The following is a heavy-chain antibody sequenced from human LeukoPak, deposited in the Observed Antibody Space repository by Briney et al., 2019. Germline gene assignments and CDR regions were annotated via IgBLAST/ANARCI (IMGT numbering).Heavy chain of an antibody. D-gene: IGHD1-26*01. Sequence: PGVSLRLSCAASGFTFTSYWMNWVRQAPGKGLVWVSRINSDGSSTSYADSVKGRFTISRDNAKNTLYLQMNSLRDEDTAMYYCARGPLGWSDYWGQGLLVTVSS. J-gene: IGHJ4*02. V-gene: IGHV3-74*01. CDR2: INSDGSST. CDR3: ARGPLGWSDY. CDR1: GFTFTSYW.